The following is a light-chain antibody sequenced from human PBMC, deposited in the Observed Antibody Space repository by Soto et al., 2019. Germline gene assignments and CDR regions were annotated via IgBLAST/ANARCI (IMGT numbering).Light chain of an antibody. J-gene: IGLJ1*01. CDR2: DVT. V-gene: IGLV2-11*01. Sequence: QSALTQPRSVSGSPGQSVTISCTGSSSDVGGYNYVSWYQQQPGKAPKLLIYDVTIRTSGVSARFSGSKSGNTASLTISGLQAEDDADYFCCSFTTTSTHVFGTGTKVTVL. CDR3: CSFTTTSTHV. CDR1: SSDVGGYNY.